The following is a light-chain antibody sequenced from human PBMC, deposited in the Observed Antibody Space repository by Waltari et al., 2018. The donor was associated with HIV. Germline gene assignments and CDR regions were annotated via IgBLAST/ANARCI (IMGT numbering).Light chain of an antibody. CDR1: QSVGSN. CDR2: GAS. V-gene: IGKV3-15*01. J-gene: IGKJ1*01. Sequence: EIVMTQSPATLSVSPGERATLSCRASQSVGSNLAWYQQKPGQDPRLLIYGASTRATGIPARFSGSGSGTEFTLTISSLQSKDFAVYYCQHYNKWPPWTFGQGSKVEIK. CDR3: QHYNKWPPWT.